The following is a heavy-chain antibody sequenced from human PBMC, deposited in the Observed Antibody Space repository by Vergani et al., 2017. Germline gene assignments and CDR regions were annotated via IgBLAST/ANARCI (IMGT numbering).Heavy chain of an antibody. D-gene: IGHD1/OR15-1a*01. CDR1: GFTFSSYA. J-gene: IGHJ5*02. CDR3: AKKVVEHIGASKKYNWVDH. Sequence: EVQLLESGGGLVQPGGSLRLSCAASGFTFSSYAMSWVRQAPGKGLEWVSAISGSGGSTYYADSVKGRFTISRDNSKNKLYLQMNSLRAEDTAVYYCAKKVVEHIGASKKYNWVDHWGQGTLVTVSS. V-gene: IGHV3-23*01. CDR2: ISGSGGST.